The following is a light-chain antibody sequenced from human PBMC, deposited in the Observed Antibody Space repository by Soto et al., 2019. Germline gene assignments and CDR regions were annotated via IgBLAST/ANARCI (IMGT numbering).Light chain of an antibody. J-gene: IGKJ4*01. CDR3: QQLNSYPPT. CDR1: QGISSY. V-gene: IGKV1-9*01. CDR2: AAS. Sequence: IQWTQSPSSLSASVGDSVTITCRASQGISSYLAWYHQKPVKAPKLLIYAASTLQSGFPSRFSGSGSGTDFTLTISRLQPEDFATYYCQQLNSYPPTCGGGTKVEIK.